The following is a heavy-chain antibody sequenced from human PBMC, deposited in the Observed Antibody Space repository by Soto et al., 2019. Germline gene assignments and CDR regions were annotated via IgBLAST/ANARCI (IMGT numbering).Heavy chain of an antibody. CDR3: ARVHTPQDTGGGGWYTDD. Sequence: SETRSLTCAVEGESFSAYYGSWIRQNPGKGLEWIGENNHRGSSNYNPSLKSRVSIVVDSSRNQISLMLTSVTAADTGVYYCARVHTPQDTGGGGWYTDDWGPGTLVTVSS. J-gene: IGHJ4*02. D-gene: IGHD6-19*01. CDR2: NNHRGSS. CDR1: GESFSAYY. V-gene: IGHV4-34*01.